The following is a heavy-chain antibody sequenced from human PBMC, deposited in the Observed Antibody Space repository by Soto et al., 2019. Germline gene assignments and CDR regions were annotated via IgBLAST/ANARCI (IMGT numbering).Heavy chain of an antibody. CDR3: ARDTAAAGSGSYYYYGMDV. D-gene: IGHD6-13*01. V-gene: IGHV3-11*01. J-gene: IGHJ6*02. CDR1: GFTFSDYY. Sequence: GGSLRLSCAASGFTFSDYYMSWIRQAPGKGLEWVSYISSSGSTIYYADSVKGRFTISRDNAKNSLYLQMNSLRAEDTAVYYCARDTAAAGSGSYYYYGMDVWGQGTTVTVSS. CDR2: ISSSGSTI.